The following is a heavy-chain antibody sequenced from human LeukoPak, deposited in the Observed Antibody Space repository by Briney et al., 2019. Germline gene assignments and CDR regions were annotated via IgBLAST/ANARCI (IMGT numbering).Heavy chain of an antibody. D-gene: IGHD3-22*01. CDR2: ISALNGNP. V-gene: IGHV1-18*01. CDR1: GYTFTNYG. J-gene: IGHJ4*02. CDR3: TRVDTSAYYYPPDY. Sequence: GASVKVSCKASGYTFTNYGISWVRQAPGQGLEWMGWISALNGNPNYAQNLQGRVTMTTDTSTSTAYMELRSLRSDGTAIYYCTRVDTSAYYYPPDYWGQGTLVTVSS.